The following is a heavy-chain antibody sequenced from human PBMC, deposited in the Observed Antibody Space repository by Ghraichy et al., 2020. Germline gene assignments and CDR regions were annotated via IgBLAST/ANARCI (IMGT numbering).Heavy chain of an antibody. V-gene: IGHV4-39*01. CDR1: GGSISSSSYY. CDR3: AGHEGSGYYTPLDY. CDR2: IYYSGST. D-gene: IGHD3-3*01. Sequence: SETLSLTCTVSGGSISSSSYYWGWIRQPPGKGLEWIGSIYYSGSTYYNPSLKSRVTISVDTSKNQFSLKLSSVTAADTAVYYCAGHEGSGYYTPLDYWGQGTLVTVSS. J-gene: IGHJ4*02.